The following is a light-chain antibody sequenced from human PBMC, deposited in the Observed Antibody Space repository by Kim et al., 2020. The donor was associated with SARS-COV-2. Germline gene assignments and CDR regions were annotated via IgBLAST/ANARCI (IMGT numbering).Light chain of an antibody. CDR1: KLGDKY. CDR3: QAWDSSTWV. Sequence: VSPRQTSSITCSGDKLGDKYACWYQQMPGQSPVLVIYEDTKRPSGIPERFSGSNSGNTATLTISGTQAMDEADYYCQAWDSSTWVFGGGTKLTVL. J-gene: IGLJ2*01. CDR2: EDT. V-gene: IGLV3-1*01.